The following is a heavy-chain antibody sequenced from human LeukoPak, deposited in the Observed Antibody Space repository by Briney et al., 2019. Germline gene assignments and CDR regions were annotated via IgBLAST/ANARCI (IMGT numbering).Heavy chain of an antibody. J-gene: IGHJ4*02. CDR1: GYTFTSYG. Sequence: GASVKVSCKASGYTFTSYGISWVRQAPGQGLEWMGWISAYNGNTNYAQKLQGRVTMTTDTSTSTAYMELSSLRSEDTAVYYCASLNTMVRGVTWSYWDQGTLVTVSS. CDR3: ASLNTMVRGVTWSY. D-gene: IGHD3-10*01. V-gene: IGHV1-18*01. CDR2: ISAYNGNT.